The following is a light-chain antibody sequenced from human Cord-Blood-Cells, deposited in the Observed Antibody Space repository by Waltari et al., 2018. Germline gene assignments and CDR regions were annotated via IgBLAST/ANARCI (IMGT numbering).Light chain of an antibody. CDR2: WAP. V-gene: IGKV4-1*01. CDR3: QQYYSTPWT. CDR1: PSVLYSSNNKNY. Sequence: IVMTHSPDSLAVSLGERPTLNWKFSPSVLYSSNNKNYLAWYQQKPGQPPKLLIYWAPTRESGVPDRFSGSGSGTDFTLTISSLQAEDVAVYYCQQYYSTPWTFGQGTKVEIK. J-gene: IGKJ1*01.